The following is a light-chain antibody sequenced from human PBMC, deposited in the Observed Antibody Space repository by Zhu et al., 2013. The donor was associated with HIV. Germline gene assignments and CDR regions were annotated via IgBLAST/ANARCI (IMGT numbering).Light chain of an antibody. CDR2: GAS. V-gene: IGKV3D-20*02. CDR3: QQRSEGWT. J-gene: IGKJ1*01. CDR1: QSVSSSY. Sequence: EIVLTQSPGTLSLSPGERATLSCRASQSVSSSYLAWYQQKPGQAPRLLIYGASSRATGIPDRFSGSGSGTDFTLTISSLAAEDAATYYCQQRSEGWTFGQGDQGGHQT.